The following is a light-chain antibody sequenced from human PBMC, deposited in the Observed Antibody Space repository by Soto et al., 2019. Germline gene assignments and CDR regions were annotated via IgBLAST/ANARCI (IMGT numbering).Light chain of an antibody. V-gene: IGKV1-5*03. CDR1: KTISSW. J-gene: IGKJ1*01. CDR3: QQYNSYPWT. CDR2: KAS. Sequence: DIQMTQSPSTLSGSVGDRVTITCRASKTISSWLAWYQQKPGKAPKLLIYKASSLESGVPSRFSGSGSGTEFTLTISSLQPDDFATYYCQQYNSYPWTFGQGTKVDIK.